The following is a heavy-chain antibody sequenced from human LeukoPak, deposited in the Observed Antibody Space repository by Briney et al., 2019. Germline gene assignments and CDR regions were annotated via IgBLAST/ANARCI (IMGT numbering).Heavy chain of an antibody. J-gene: IGHJ4*02. CDR3: AKVYSGSYTTYYFYY. Sequence: PGGSLRLSCAASGFTFSSYAMSWVRQAPGKGLEWVSVISGSGGSTYYADSVKGRFTISRDDSKNTLYLQMNSLRAEDTAVYYCAKVYSGSYTTYYFYYWGQGTLVTVSS. D-gene: IGHD1-26*01. V-gene: IGHV3-23*01. CDR1: GFTFSSYA. CDR2: ISGSGGST.